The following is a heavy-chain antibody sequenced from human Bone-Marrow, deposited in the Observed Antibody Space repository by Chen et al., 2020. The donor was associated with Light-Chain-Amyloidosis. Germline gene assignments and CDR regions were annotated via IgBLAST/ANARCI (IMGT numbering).Heavy chain of an antibody. Sequence: EVQLEQSGPEVKKPGESLKISCKGSGYTFPTYWIGWVRQMPGKGLEWMGVIYPDDSDARYSPSFEGQVTISADKSITTAYLQWRSLKASDTAMYYCARRRGGYNFDYWGQGTLVTVSS. V-gene: IGHV5-51*01. D-gene: IGHD5-12*01. CDR3: ARRRGGYNFDY. CDR2: IYPDDSDA. J-gene: IGHJ4*02. CDR1: GYTFPTYW.